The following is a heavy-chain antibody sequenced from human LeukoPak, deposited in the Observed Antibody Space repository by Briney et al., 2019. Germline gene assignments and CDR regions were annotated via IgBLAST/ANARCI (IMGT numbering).Heavy chain of an antibody. CDR1: GYTFTGYY. CDR2: INPNSGGT. CDR3: ARGIAVAGHNWFDP. V-gene: IGHV1-2*02. J-gene: IGHJ5*02. Sequence: ASVKVSCKASGYTFTGYYMHWVRQAPGQGLERMGWINPNSGGTNYAQKFQGRVTMTRDTSISTAYTELSRLRSDDTAVYYCARGIAVAGHNWFDPWGQGTLVTVSS. D-gene: IGHD6-19*01.